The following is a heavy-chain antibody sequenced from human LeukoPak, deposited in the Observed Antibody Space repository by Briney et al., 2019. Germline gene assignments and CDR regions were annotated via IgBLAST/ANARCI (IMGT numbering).Heavy chain of an antibody. D-gene: IGHD6-13*01. CDR2: ISGSGGST. CDR1: GFTFSSYA. V-gene: IGHV3-23*01. CDR3: AKDVVAAAGIYYYYYYMDV. Sequence: GSLRLSCAASGFTFSSYAMSWVRQAPGKGLEWVSAISGSGGSTYYADSVKGRFTISRDNSKNTLYLQMNSLRAEDTAVYYCAKDVVAAAGIYYYYYYMDVWGKGTTVTVSS. J-gene: IGHJ6*03.